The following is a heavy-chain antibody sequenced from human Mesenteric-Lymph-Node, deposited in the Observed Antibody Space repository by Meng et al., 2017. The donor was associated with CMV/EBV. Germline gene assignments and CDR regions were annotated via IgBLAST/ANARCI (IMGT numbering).Heavy chain of an antibody. D-gene: IGHD3-16*01. CDR2: ISPDGGAI. CDR3: VRDYVWAFDY. V-gene: IGHV3-48*04. Sequence: GGSLRLSCAASGFTFSSYSMNWVRQAPGQGLEWVSYISPDGGAIYYADSVRGRSTVSRDNAKNSLDLQMSSLRAEDTAVYYCVRDYVWAFDYWGQGILVTVSS. CDR1: GFTFSSYS. J-gene: IGHJ4*02.